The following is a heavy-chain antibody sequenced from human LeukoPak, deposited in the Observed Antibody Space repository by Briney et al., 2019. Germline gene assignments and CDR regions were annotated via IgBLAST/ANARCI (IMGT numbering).Heavy chain of an antibody. CDR2: ISGSGGST. Sequence: PGGSLRLSCAASGFTFSSYAMSWVRQAPGKGLEWVSAISGSGGSTYYADSVKGRFTISRDNSKNTLYLQMYSLRAEDTAVYYCASDLTVPAAIPDAFDIWGQGTMVTVSS. J-gene: IGHJ3*02. V-gene: IGHV3-23*01. D-gene: IGHD2-2*01. CDR1: GFTFSSYA. CDR3: ASDLTVPAAIPDAFDI.